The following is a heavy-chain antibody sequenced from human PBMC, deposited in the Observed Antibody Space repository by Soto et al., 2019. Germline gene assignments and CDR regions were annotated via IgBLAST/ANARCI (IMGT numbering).Heavy chain of an antibody. CDR2: INEDGSHI. Sequence: EVQLVESGGGLVQPGGSLRLSCAASGFTFRSYWMHWVRQAPGMGLVWVSRINEDGSHINYADSVKGRFTISRDNAKNTLYLQMDSLRAEDTAVYYCTRDIGGSGSYWGQGPLVTVSS. CDR1: GFTFRSYW. D-gene: IGHD3-10*01. V-gene: IGHV3-74*01. J-gene: IGHJ4*02. CDR3: TRDIGGSGSY.